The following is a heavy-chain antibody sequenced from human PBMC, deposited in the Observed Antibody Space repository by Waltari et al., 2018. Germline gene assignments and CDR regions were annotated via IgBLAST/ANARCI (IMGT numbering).Heavy chain of an antibody. V-gene: IGHV3-11*01. CDR3: SRDPRWLDV. CDR1: GGSISSGGYY. CDR2: IGDSGTTI. Sequence: QVQLQESGPGLVKPSQTLSLTCTVSGGSISSGGYYWSWIRQAPGKGLECISYIGDSGTTITYADSVKGRFTISRDNAKNSLYLQMNSLTAEDTAVYFCSRDPRWLDVWGKGTTVTVSS. D-gene: IGHD5-12*01. J-gene: IGHJ6*03.